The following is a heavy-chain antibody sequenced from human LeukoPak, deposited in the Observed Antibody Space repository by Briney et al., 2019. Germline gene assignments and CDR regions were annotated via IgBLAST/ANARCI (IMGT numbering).Heavy chain of an antibody. Sequence: ASVKVSCKASGYTFTSYGISWVRQAPGQGLEWMGWISAYNGNTNYAQKLQGRVTMTTDTFTSTAYMELRSLRSDDTAVYHCARARGTVTTDPYFDYWGQGTLVTVSS. V-gene: IGHV1-18*01. J-gene: IGHJ4*02. D-gene: IGHD4-17*01. CDR1: GYTFTSYG. CDR3: ARARGTVTTDPYFDY. CDR2: ISAYNGNT.